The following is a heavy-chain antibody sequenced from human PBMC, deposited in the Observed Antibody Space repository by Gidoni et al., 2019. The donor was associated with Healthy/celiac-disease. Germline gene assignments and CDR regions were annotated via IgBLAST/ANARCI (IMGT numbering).Heavy chain of an antibody. CDR1: GVSISSSSYY. J-gene: IGHJ4*02. CDR3: ARSHSGTAEPDY. V-gene: IGHV4-39*01. Sequence: QLPLQESGPGLVKPSETLSLTCTVSGVSISSSSYYWGWIRQPPGKGLERIGSIYYSGSTYYNPSLKSRVTISVDTSKNQFSLKLSSVTAADTAVYYCARSHSGTAEPDYWGQGTLVTVSS. D-gene: IGHD5-12*01. CDR2: IYYSGST.